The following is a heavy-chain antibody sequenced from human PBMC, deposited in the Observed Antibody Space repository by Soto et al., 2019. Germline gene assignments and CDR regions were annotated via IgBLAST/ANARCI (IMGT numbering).Heavy chain of an antibody. CDR1: GYTFTSHD. CDR2: MNPNSGNT. CDR3: ARWDYGVYARFDF. J-gene: IGHJ4*02. V-gene: IGHV1-8*01. D-gene: IGHD4-17*01. Sequence: QVQLVQSGAEVKKPGASVKVSCKASGYTFTSHDINWVRQATGQGLEWMGWMNPNSGNTGYAQKFQGRVTMTRNTAISTAYMELSSLSSEATAVYYCARWDYGVYARFDFWGQGTLVTVSS.